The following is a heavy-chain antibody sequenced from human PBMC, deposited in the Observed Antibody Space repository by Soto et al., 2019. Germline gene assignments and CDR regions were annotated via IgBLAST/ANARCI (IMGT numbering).Heavy chain of an antibody. D-gene: IGHD3-3*01. V-gene: IGHV1-69*12. CDR1: GGTFSSYA. CDR3: ARASLWSGYYPTVYYYGMDV. J-gene: IGHJ6*02. Sequence: QVQLVQSGAEVKKPGSSVKVSCKASGGTFSSYAISWVRQAPGQGLEWMGGIIPIFGTANYAQKFQGRVTITADESTSTXYXGLSSLRSEDTAVYYCARASLWSGYYPTVYYYGMDVWGQGTTVTVSS. CDR2: IIPIFGTA.